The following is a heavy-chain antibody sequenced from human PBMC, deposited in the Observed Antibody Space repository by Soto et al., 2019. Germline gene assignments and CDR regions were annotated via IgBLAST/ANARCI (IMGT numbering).Heavy chain of an antibody. V-gene: IGHV1-18*01. CDR2: ISAYNGNT. J-gene: IGHJ4*01. CDR1: GYTFTRYA. CDR3: AREVTTPDY. Sequence: QVQLVQSGAEVKKPGASVTVSCKASGYTFTRYAITWVRQAPGQGLEWMGWISAYNGNTHYAQKIQGGVTMTTDTSTSTAYRELRSLRSDDTAVRYCAREVTTPDYRGHGALGSVSS.